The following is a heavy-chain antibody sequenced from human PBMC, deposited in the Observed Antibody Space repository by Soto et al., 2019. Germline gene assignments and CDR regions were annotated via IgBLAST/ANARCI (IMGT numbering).Heavy chain of an antibody. CDR1: GYSFTSYW. D-gene: IGHD6-13*01. Sequence: GESLKISCKGSGYSFTSYWIGWVRQMPGKGLEWMAIIYPGDSDTTYSPSFQGQVTISVDKSISTAYLQWSSLKASDSAMYYCARPVAGGIATTGGGNWFDPWGQGTLVTVS. CDR3: ARPVAGGIATTGGGNWFDP. V-gene: IGHV5-51*01. J-gene: IGHJ5*02. CDR2: IYPGDSDT.